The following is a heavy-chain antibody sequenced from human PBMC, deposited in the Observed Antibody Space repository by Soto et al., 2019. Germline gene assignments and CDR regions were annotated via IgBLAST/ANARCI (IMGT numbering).Heavy chain of an antibody. D-gene: IGHD5-18*01. CDR2: IKSKFDGETI. V-gene: IGHV3-15*01. Sequence: GGSLRLSCAASGFTFSSYWMSWVRQAPGKGLEWVGRIKSKFDGETIDYAAPVKGRFTISRDDSKNIVYLQMNSLRDEDTAVYYCARDSGSSYGPIDYWGQGTLVTVSS. CDR1: GFTFSSYW. J-gene: IGHJ4*02. CDR3: ARDSGSSYGPIDY.